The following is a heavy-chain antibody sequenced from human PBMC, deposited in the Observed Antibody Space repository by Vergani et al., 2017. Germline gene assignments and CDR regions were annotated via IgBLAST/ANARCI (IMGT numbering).Heavy chain of an antibody. Sequence: EVHLLESGGGLVQSGGSLRLSCAASGFTFSNSAVSWVRQAPGRGLALVGRIRSKANSYATAYAASVKGRFTISRDDSKNTAYLQMNSLKTEDTAVYYCTRPIYGDYVVDWFDPWGQGTLVTVSS. V-gene: IGHV3-73*01. CDR1: GFTFSNSA. CDR3: TRPIYGDYVVDWFDP. CDR2: IRSKANSYAT. J-gene: IGHJ5*02. D-gene: IGHD4-17*01.